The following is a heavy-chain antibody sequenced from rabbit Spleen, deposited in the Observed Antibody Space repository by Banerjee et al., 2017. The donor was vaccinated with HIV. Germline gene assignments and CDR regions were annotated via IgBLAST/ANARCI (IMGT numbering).Heavy chain of an antibody. CDR3: ARDFVGSANL. Sequence: QSLEESGGDLVKPGTSLTLTCTASGFSLTNNYCMCWVRQAPGKGLELIACIDTSTGNTAYATWAKGRFTISKTSSTTVTLQMTSLTAADTATYFCARDFVGSANLWGPGTLVTVS. J-gene: IGHJ4*01. V-gene: IGHV1S40*01. CDR2: IDTSTGNT. CDR1: GFSLTNNYC. D-gene: IGHD4-2*01.